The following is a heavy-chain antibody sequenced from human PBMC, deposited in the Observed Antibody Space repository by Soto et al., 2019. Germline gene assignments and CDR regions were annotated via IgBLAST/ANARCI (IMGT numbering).Heavy chain of an antibody. CDR1: GGSISSGGYY. D-gene: IGHD2-21*02. V-gene: IGHV4-61*08. CDR3: ARGRGLYYYGMDV. J-gene: IGHJ6*02. CDR2: IYYSGST. Sequence: PSETLSLTCTVSGGSISSGGYYWSWIRQHPGKGLEWIGYIYYSGSTNYNPSLKSRVTISVDTSKNQFSLKLSSVTAADTAVYYCARGRGLYYYGMDVWGQGTTVTVSS.